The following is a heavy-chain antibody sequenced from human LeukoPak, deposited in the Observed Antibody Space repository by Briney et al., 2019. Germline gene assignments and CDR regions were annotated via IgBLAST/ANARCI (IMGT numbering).Heavy chain of an antibody. CDR3: TKLLISGYYYNGDAFDI. D-gene: IGHD3-10*01. J-gene: IGHJ3*02. CDR1: GYAFGFYG. Sequence: ASVKVSCKASGYAFGFYGISWVRQAPGQGLEWMGWISVNNDNTHYAQKFQGRVTMTTDTSTSTAYMELRSLRSDDTAVYYCTKLLISGYYYNGDAFDIWGQGTMVTVSP. V-gene: IGHV1-18*01. CDR2: ISVNNDNT.